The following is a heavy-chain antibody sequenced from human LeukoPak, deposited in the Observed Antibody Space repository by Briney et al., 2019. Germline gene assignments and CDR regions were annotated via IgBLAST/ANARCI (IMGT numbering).Heavy chain of an antibody. D-gene: IGHD3-3*01. CDR3: ARDLSIFGVAMDV. CDR1: IGSISSHY. V-gene: IGHV4-59*11. Sequence: SETLSLTCTVSIGSISSHYWSWIRQPPGKRLEWLGYIPYSGSTNYNPSLKSRVSISVDRSKNQFSLNLTSVTAADTAVYYCARDLSIFGVAMDVWGKGTTVTVSS. J-gene: IGHJ6*04. CDR2: IPYSGST.